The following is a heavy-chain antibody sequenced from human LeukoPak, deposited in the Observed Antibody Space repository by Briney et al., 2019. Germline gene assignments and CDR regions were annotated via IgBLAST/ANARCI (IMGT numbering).Heavy chain of an antibody. CDR3: AGATSVLIGKQYYFDY. D-gene: IGHD2/OR15-2a*01. V-gene: IGHV4-59*01. CDR1: GGSISSYY. Sequence: PSETLSLTCTVSGGSISSYYWSWIRQPPGKGLEWIGYIYYSGSTNYNPPLKTRVTISVDTSKNQFSLKLSSVTAADTAVYYCAGATSVLIGKQYYFDYWGQGTLVTVSS. J-gene: IGHJ4*02. CDR2: IYYSGST.